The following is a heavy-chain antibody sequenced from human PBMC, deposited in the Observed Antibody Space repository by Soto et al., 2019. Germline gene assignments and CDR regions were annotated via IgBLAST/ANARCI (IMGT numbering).Heavy chain of an antibody. D-gene: IGHD1-26*01. CDR2: ITPKSGGT. V-gene: IGHV1-2*01. CDR1: GYTFTVYY. CDR3: ARDLAKGGGSAGFDY. J-gene: IGHJ4*02. Sequence: QVQLVQSGAAVKKPGASVNVSCKASGYTFTVYYMHWVRQAPGQGREWMGWITPKSGGTMYPQKFQGRVTRTGDTPISTASMALTRLRYDDTVVYYCARDLAKGGGSAGFDYWGQGTLVTVSS.